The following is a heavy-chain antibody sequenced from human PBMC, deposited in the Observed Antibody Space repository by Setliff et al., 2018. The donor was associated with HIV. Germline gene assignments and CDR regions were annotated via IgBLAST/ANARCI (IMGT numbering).Heavy chain of an antibody. CDR2: ITQSGTT. V-gene: IGHV4-34*01. CDR3: ARRGSTWYSHWFEV. Sequence: SETLSLTCAVYGESFSDYSWNWIRQTPEKGLEWIAEITQSGTTNYNPSLRGRVTIVVGTSKNHFSLNLRSVTAADTAVYYCARRGSTWYSHWFEVWGQGILVTVSS. CDR1: GESFSDYS. D-gene: IGHD6-13*01. J-gene: IGHJ5*02.